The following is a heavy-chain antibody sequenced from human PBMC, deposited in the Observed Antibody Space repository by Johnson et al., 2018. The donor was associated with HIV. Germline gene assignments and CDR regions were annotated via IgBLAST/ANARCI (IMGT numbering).Heavy chain of an antibody. CDR2: VRTEAKNHAT. Sequence: VQLVESGGGLIQPGGSLRLSCAASGFTVSSNYMSWVRQAPGNGLEWVGRVRTEAKNHATAYAASVTGRFSISRDDSKNTAYLQMNSLKTEDTAMYYWTRWLDNDYFWDAFDIWGQGTMVTVSS. CDR3: TRWLDNDYFWDAFDI. CDR1: GFTVSSNY. V-gene: IGHV3-73*01. J-gene: IGHJ3*02. D-gene: IGHD3-16*01.